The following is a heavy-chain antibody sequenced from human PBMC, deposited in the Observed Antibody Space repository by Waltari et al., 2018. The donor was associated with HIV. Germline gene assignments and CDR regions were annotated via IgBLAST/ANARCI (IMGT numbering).Heavy chain of an antibody. Sequence: QVQLVESGGGLVKPGGSLRLSCAASGFTFSDYYMTWIRQAPGKWLEWISYISNSGDIIYYADSVKGRFTISRDNAKNSLYLQMNSLRAEDTAVYYCARDRWYYFDTSDYFYDYWGQGTLVTVSS. CDR3: ARDRWYYFDTSDYFYDY. V-gene: IGHV3-11*01. D-gene: IGHD3-22*01. CDR1: GFTFSDYY. CDR2: ISNSGDII. J-gene: IGHJ4*02.